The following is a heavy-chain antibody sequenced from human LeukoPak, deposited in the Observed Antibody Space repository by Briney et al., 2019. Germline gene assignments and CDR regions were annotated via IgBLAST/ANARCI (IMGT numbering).Heavy chain of an antibody. J-gene: IGHJ4*02. CDR3: ARDKRVYYDFWSGYYNHFDY. CDR1: GYTFTSYG. V-gene: IGHV1-18*01. Sequence: VASVKVSCKASGYTFTSYGISWVRQAPGQGLEWMGWISAYNGNTNYAQKLQGRVTMTTDTSTSTAYMELRSLRSDDTAVYYCARDKRVYYDFWSGYYNHFDYWGQGTLVTVSS. D-gene: IGHD3-3*01. CDR2: ISAYNGNT.